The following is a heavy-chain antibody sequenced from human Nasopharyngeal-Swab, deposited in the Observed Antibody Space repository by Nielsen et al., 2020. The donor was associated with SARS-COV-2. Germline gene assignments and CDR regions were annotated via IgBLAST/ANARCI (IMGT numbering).Heavy chain of an antibody. CDR3: ASSRPRGAGEI. CDR2: INSDGSST. Sequence: WIRQPPGKGLVWVSRINSDGSSTSYADSVKGRFTISRDNAKNTLYLQMNSLRAEDTAVYYCASSRPRGAGEIWGQGKMVTVSS. V-gene: IGHV3-74*01. J-gene: IGHJ3*02. D-gene: IGHD3-16*01.